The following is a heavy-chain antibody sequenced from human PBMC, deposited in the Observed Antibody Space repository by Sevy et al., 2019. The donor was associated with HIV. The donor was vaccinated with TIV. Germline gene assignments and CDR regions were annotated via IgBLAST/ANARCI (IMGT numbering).Heavy chain of an antibody. CDR2: IVVGSDVT. CDR3: AAEEMTTFGGHLRVFDI. J-gene: IGHJ3*02. V-gene: IGHV1-58*01. CDR1: GFTFSSSA. D-gene: IGHD3-16*01. Sequence: ASVKVSCKTSGFTFSSSAVQWVRQVRGQRLEWIGWIVVGSDVTNYAQNFQERVTISRDVSTKTVYMDLTSLRSEDTAVYYCAAEEMTTFGGHLRVFDIWGQGTMVTVSS.